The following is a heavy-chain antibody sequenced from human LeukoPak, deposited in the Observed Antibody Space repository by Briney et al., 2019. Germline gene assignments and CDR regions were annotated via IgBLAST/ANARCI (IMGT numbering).Heavy chain of an antibody. CDR3: ARVAISTVTVDY. J-gene: IGHJ4*02. CDR2: IYYSGST. D-gene: IGHD4-11*01. Sequence: PSETLSLTCTVSGVSVSSVSYYWSWIRQPPGKGLEWIGYIYYSGSTNYNPSLKSRVTISVDTSKNQFSLKLSSVTAADTAVYYCARVAISTVTVDYWGQGTLVTVSS. CDR1: GVSVSSVSYY. V-gene: IGHV4-61*01.